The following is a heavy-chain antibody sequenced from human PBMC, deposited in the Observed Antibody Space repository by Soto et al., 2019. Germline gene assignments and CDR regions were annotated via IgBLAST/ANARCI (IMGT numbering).Heavy chain of an antibody. J-gene: IGHJ4*02. D-gene: IGHD6-13*01. CDR2: ITSSSSYT. Sequence: PGGSLRLSCAASGFTFSDYYMSWIRQAPGKGLEWVSYITSSSSYTNYADSVKGRFTISRDNAKNSLYLQMNSLRAEDTAVYYCARDSLAAAGTSDYWGQGTLVTVSS. CDR1: GFTFSDYY. V-gene: IGHV3-11*06. CDR3: ARDSLAAAGTSDY.